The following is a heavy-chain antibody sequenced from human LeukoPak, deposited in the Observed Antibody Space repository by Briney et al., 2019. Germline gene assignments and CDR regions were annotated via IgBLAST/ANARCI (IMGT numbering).Heavy chain of an antibody. V-gene: IGHV4-38-2*01. J-gene: IGHJ4*02. D-gene: IGHD3-10*01. CDR2: IYHSGST. Sequence: SGTLSLTCAVSGYSISSGYYWGWIRQPPGKGLEWIGSIYHSGSTYYNPSLKSRVTISVDTSKNQFSLKLSSVTAADTAVYYCARASTMVRGVIPLLGGFDYWGQGTLVTVSS. CDR1: GYSISSGYY. CDR3: ARASTMVRGVIPLLGGFDY.